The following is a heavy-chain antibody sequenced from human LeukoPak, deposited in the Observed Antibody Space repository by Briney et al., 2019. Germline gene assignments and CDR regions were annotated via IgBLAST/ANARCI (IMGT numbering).Heavy chain of an antibody. Sequence: PGGSLRLSCAASGFTFSSYGMHWVRQAPGKGLEWVAFIRYDGSNEYYADSVKGRFTISRDNSKNTLYLQMNSLRAEDTAVYYCAKDRIVLMVYAISSFDYWGQGTLVTVSS. D-gene: IGHD2-8*01. CDR3: AKDRIVLMVYAISSFDY. CDR1: GFTFSSYG. J-gene: IGHJ4*02. V-gene: IGHV3-30*02. CDR2: IRYDGSNE.